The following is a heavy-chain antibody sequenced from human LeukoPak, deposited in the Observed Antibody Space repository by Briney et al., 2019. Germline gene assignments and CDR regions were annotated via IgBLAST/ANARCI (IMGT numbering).Heavy chain of an antibody. Sequence: GGSLRLSCAASGFTFSSYAMSWVRQAPGKGLEWVSAISGSGGSTYHADSVKGRFTISRDNSKDTLYLQMNSLRAEDTAVYYCAKATVVTSGVVDYWGQGTLVTVSS. CDR2: ISGSGGST. J-gene: IGHJ4*02. V-gene: IGHV3-23*01. CDR3: AKATVVTSGVVDY. D-gene: IGHD4-23*01. CDR1: GFTFSSYA.